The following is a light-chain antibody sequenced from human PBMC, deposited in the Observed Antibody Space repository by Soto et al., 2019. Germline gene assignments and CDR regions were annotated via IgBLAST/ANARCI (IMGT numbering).Light chain of an antibody. Sequence: DIQMTQSPSSLSTSIGDRVTITCRASQRINIYLNWYRQKPGKAPELLIYSASNLQSGVPPRFSGSGSGTDFTLTISGLQPEDFATYYCQQSFSTPTFGQGTRLEIK. V-gene: IGKV1-39*01. J-gene: IGKJ5*01. CDR1: QRINIY. CDR2: SAS. CDR3: QQSFSTPT.